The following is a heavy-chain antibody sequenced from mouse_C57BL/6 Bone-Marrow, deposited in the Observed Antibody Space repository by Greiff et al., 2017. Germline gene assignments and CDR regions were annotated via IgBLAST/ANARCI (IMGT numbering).Heavy chain of an antibody. J-gene: IGHJ4*01. CDR3: ASGIITTVVAGAMDY. CDR1: GYTFTSSW. CDR2: IDPNSGGT. V-gene: IGHV1-72*01. D-gene: IGHD1-1*01. Sequence: VQLQPPGAELVKPGASVKLSCKASGYTFTSSWMHWVKQRPGRGLEWIGRIDPNSGGTKYNEKFKSKATLTVDKPSSTAYMQLSSLTSEDSAVDYCASGIITTVVAGAMDYWGQGTSVTVAS.